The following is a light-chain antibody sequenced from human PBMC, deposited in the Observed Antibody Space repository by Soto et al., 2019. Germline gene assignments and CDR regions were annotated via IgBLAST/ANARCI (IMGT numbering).Light chain of an antibody. Sequence: QSALTQPASVSGSPGQSITISCTGTGSNVGSYKLVSWYQQHPGKAPKLMIFEVNNRPSGVSNRFSGSKSCNTASLTISGLKVEDEADYYRCSSGGSPTYVFGTGSKVTVL. CDR1: GSNVGSYKL. V-gene: IGLV2-23*02. CDR3: CSSGGSPTYV. J-gene: IGLJ1*01. CDR2: EVN.